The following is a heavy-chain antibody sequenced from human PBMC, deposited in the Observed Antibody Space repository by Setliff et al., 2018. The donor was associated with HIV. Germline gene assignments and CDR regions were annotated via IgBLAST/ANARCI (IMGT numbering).Heavy chain of an antibody. CDR2: IYPDDSDT. Sequence: GESLKISCKGSGFTFTDYWIGWVRQMPEKGLEWMGIIYPDDSDTRYSPPFQGQVTLSADKSINTTYLQWSSLKASDTAMYYCATLVGTNGVVWFDPWGQGTLVTVSS. J-gene: IGHJ5*01. CDR3: ATLVGTNGVVWFDP. CDR1: GFTFTDYW. V-gene: IGHV5-51*01. D-gene: IGHD1-26*01.